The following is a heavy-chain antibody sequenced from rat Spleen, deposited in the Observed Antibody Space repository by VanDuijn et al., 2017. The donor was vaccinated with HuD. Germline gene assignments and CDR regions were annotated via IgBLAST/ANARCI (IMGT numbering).Heavy chain of an antibody. J-gene: IGHJ2*01. D-gene: IGHD1-4*01. V-gene: IGHV5-25*01. CDR2: ISTSGAGT. Sequence: EVQLVESGGGLVQPGRSMKLSCTASGFIFSIYGMAWVRQAPTKGLEWVASISTSGAGTYYRDSVKGRFTILRDNAKSTLYLQMNSLRSEDTATYYCTRVDYPGIAHYFDYWGQGVMVTVSS. CDR3: TRVDYPGIAHYFDY. CDR1: GFIFSIYG.